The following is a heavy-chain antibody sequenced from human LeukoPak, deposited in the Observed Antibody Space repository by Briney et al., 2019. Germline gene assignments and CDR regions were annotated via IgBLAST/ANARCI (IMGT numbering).Heavy chain of an antibody. D-gene: IGHD6-19*01. J-gene: IGHJ4*02. CDR1: GFTFSSYA. CDR2: ISGSGGST. CDR3: AKARSPRSGWYY. V-gene: IGHV3-23*01. Sequence: GGSLRLSCAASGFTFSSYAMSWVRQAPGKGLEWVSAISGSGGSTYYADSVKGRFTISRDNSKNTVYLQMNSLRAEDTAVYYCAKARSPRSGWYYWGQGTLVTVSS.